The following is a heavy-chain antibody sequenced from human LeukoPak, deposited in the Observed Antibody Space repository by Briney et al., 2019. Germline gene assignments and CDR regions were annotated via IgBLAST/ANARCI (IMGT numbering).Heavy chain of an antibody. V-gene: IGHV1-24*01. CDR2: FDPEDGET. CDR3: ARAVLGSYYDNYYFDY. CDR1: GYTLTELS. Sequence: GASVKVSCKVSGYTLTELSMHWVRQAPGKGREWMGGFDPEDGETIYAKKFQGRVTMTEDTSTDTAYMELSRLRSDDTAVYYCARAVLGSYYDNYYFDYWGQGTLVTVSS. J-gene: IGHJ4*02. D-gene: IGHD1-26*01.